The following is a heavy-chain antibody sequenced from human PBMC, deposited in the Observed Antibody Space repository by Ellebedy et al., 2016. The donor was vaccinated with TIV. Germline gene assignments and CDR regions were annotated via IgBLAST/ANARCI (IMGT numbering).Heavy chain of an antibody. CDR1: GFTFTHYW. D-gene: IGHD2/OR15-2a*01. V-gene: IGHV3-74*01. CDR2: ISDDESTT. Sequence: GGSLRLSXAASGFTFTHYWMHWVRQAPGKGLVWVSRISDDESTTNYADSVKGRFTISRDNAKNTLYLQMNSLRAEDTAVYYCARPPLYASHYYYMDVWGEGTTVTVS. J-gene: IGHJ6*03. CDR3: ARPPLYASHYYYMDV.